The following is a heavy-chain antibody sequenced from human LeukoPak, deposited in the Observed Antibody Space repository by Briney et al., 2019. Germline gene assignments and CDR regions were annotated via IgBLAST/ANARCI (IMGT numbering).Heavy chain of an antibody. V-gene: IGHV3-23*01. CDR2: ISGSGGST. D-gene: IGHD2-2*01. CDR3: AKDLDVVVDY. Sequence: TGGSLRLSCAASGFTFSSYGMHWVRQAPGKGLEWVAAISGSGGSTYYADSVKGRFTISRDNSKNTLYLQMNSLRAEDTAVYYCAKDLDVVVDYRGQGTLVTVSS. CDR1: GFTFSSYG. J-gene: IGHJ4*02.